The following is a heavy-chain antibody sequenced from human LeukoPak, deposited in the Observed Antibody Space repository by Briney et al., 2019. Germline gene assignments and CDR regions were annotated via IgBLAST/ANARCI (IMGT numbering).Heavy chain of an antibody. Sequence: GGSLRLSCAASGFTFSSYAMSWVRQAPGKGLEWVSAISGSGGSTYYADSVKGRFTISRDNSKNTLYLQMNSLRAEDTAVYYCAKDRDIVVVPAALDAFDIWGQGTMVTVSS. CDR2: ISGSGGST. CDR3: AKDRDIVVVPAALDAFDI. D-gene: IGHD2-2*01. V-gene: IGHV3-23*01. J-gene: IGHJ3*02. CDR1: GFTFSSYA.